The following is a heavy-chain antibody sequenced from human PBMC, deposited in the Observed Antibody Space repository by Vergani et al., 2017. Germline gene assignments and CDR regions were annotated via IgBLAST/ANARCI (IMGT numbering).Heavy chain of an antibody. D-gene: IGHD3-10*01. Sequence: QITLKESGPTLVKPTQTLTLTCTFSGFSLSTSGVGVGWIRQPPGKALEWLALIYWDDDKRYSPSLKSRLTITKDTSKNQVVLRMTNMDPVATATYYCAHRGPGLWVGELLGSQQRYRWFDPWGQGTLVTVSS. V-gene: IGHV2-5*02. J-gene: IGHJ5*02. CDR2: IYWDDDK. CDR1: GFSLSTSGVG. CDR3: AHRGPGLWVGELLGSQQRYRWFDP.